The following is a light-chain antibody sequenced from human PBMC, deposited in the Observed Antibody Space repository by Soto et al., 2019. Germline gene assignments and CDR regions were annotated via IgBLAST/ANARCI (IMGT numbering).Light chain of an antibody. Sequence: DIQMTQSPSSLSASVGDRVTITCRASQGITTYLAWYQQKPGKVPKLLIYDASTLRSSVPSRFSGSGSGTDVTLTISGLQADDVATYYCRYYDRTPPFTFGPGTKVDIK. J-gene: IGKJ3*01. CDR2: DAS. CDR1: QGITTY. V-gene: IGKV1-27*01. CDR3: RYYDRTPPFT.